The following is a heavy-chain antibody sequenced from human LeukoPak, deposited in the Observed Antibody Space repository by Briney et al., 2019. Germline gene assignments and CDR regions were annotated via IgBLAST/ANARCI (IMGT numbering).Heavy chain of an antibody. CDR3: ARDLAAARLDF. J-gene: IGHJ4*02. Sequence: PGRSLRLSCAASVFTFSNHGMHWVRQAPGKGLEWVANIWYDGSQEYYADTVKGRFTISRDISKNTLYLQMNSLRAEDTAVYYCARDLAAARLDFRGQGTLVTVSS. V-gene: IGHV3-33*01. D-gene: IGHD6-6*01. CDR2: IWYDGSQE. CDR1: VFTFSNHG.